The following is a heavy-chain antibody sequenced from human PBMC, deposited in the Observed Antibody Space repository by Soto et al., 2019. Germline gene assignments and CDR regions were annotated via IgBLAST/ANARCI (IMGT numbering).Heavy chain of an antibody. J-gene: IGHJ6*04. D-gene: IGHD3-3*02. CDR3: ARTRTFSLGFYYYGMEV. CDR1: EYSFSSHW. V-gene: IGHV5-51*01. CDR2: IHPRDSDT. Sequence: GESLQISCKGSEYSFSSHWIGCVRQMPGKGLEWMGIIHPRDSDTRYSPSFHGQVTISADKSISTAYLQWSSLKASDTAMYYCARTRTFSLGFYYYGMEVWGKGTMVTVSS.